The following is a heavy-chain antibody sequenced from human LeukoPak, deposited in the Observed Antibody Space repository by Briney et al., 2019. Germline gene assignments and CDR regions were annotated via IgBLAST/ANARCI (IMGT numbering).Heavy chain of an antibody. Sequence: VGSLRLSCSASGFTFSSYAMHWVRQAPGKGLEYVSAISSNGGSTYYADSVKGRFTISRDNSKNTLYLQMSSLRAEDTAVYYCVKENYGDYGEFDYWGQGTLVTVSS. J-gene: IGHJ4*02. CDR2: ISSNGGST. CDR3: VKENYGDYGEFDY. CDR1: GFTFSSYA. D-gene: IGHD4-17*01. V-gene: IGHV3-64D*06.